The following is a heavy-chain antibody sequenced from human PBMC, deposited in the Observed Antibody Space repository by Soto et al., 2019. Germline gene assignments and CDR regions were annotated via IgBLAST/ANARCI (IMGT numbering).Heavy chain of an antibody. D-gene: IGHD2-15*01. CDR1: GFTFSSYS. CDR2: ISSSSSYI. Sequence: GGSLRLSCAASGFTFSSYSMNWVRQAPGKGLEWVSSISSSSSYIYYADSVKGRFTISRDNAQNSLYLQMNSLRAEDTAVYCCAREVAAGSYWYFDLWGRGTLVTVSS. J-gene: IGHJ2*01. CDR3: AREVAAGSYWYFDL. V-gene: IGHV3-21*01.